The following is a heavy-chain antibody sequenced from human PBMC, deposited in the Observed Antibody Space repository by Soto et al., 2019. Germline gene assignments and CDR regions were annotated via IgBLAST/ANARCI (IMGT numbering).Heavy chain of an antibody. CDR2: IYPGDSDT. Sequence: GESRKISCKGSGYSFTSYWIGWVRQMPGKGLEWMGIIYPGDSDTRYSPSFQGQVTISADKSISTAYLQWSSLKASDTAMYYCARRNYDFWSGYYGYYGMDVWGQGTTVTVSS. V-gene: IGHV5-51*01. CDR1: GYSFTSYW. CDR3: ARRNYDFWSGYYGYYGMDV. J-gene: IGHJ6*02. D-gene: IGHD3-3*01.